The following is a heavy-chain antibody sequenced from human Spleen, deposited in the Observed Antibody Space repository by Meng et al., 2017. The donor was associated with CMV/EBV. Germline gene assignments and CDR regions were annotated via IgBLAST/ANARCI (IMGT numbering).Heavy chain of an antibody. Sequence: ASVKVSCKASGYTFADYYMQWVRQVPGQGLEWMGWINPNSGGTNYAQKFQGRVTMTRDTSISTAYMELSSLRSEDTAIYYCVRDWDTAMAGHWGQGTLVTVSS. J-gene: IGHJ4*02. CDR2: INPNSGGT. CDR3: VRDWDTAMAGH. CDR1: GYTFADYY. D-gene: IGHD5-18*01. V-gene: IGHV1-2*02.